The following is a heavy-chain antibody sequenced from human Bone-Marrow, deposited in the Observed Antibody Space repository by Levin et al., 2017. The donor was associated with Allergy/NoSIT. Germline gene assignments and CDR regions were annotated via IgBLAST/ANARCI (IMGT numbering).Heavy chain of an antibody. CDR2: ISHTAST. J-gene: IGHJ3*02. CDR3: ARLRGYCSSTSTCADGFDI. Sequence: SQTLSLTCNVSGDSVTSSYWSWIRQPPGKGLEWIGFISHTASTNYIPSLKSRVTISVDRSKNQLSLKLTSVTAADTAIYYCARLRGYCSSTSTCADGFDIWGQGTKVTVSS. CDR1: GDSVTSSY. V-gene: IGHV4-59*08. D-gene: IGHD2-15*01.